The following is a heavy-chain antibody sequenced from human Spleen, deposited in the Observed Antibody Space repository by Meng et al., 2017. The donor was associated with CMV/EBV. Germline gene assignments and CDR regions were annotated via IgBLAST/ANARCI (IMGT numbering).Heavy chain of an antibody. J-gene: IGHJ4*02. Sequence: SETLSLTCTVSGGSISSYYWSWIRQPPGKELEWIGYISDSGSTSYSPSLKSRVTMSLDTSKNHFSLKLSSVTTADTAVYFCARAGYGSSGFYFFDYWGQGTLVTVSS. CDR1: GGSISSYY. V-gene: IGHV4-59*01. CDR2: ISDSGST. CDR3: ARAGYGSSGFYFFDY. D-gene: IGHD2-15*01.